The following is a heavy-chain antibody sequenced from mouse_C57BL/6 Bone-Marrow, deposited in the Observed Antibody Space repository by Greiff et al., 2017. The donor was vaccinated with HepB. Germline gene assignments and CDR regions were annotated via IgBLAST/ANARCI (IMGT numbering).Heavy chain of an antibody. CDR1: GYTFTEYT. CDR3: ARHEDLDRFTTVVATDFDY. J-gene: IGHJ2*01. V-gene: IGHV1-62-2*01. Sequence: QVQLQQSGAELVKPGASVKLSCKASGYTFTEYTIHWVKQRSGQGLEWIGWFYPGSGSIKYNEKFKDKATLTADNSSSKVYMELSRLTSEDSAVYFCARHEDLDRFTTVVATDFDYWGQGTTLTVSS. D-gene: IGHD1-1*01. CDR2: FYPGSGSI.